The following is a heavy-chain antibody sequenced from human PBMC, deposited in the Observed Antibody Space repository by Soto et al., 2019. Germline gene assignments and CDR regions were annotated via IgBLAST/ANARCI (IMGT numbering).Heavy chain of an antibody. V-gene: IGHV4-34*01. CDR3: ARGVWSSSSVHTGDWFDP. CDR2: INHSGST. D-gene: IGHD6-6*01. J-gene: IGHJ5*02. CDR1: GGSFSGYY. Sequence: PSQTLSLTCAVYGGSFSGYYWSWIRQPPGKGLEWIGEINHSGSTNYNPSLKSRVTIPVDTSKNQFSLKLSSVTAADTAVYYCARGVWSSSSVHTGDWFDPCGQGTLVTVSS.